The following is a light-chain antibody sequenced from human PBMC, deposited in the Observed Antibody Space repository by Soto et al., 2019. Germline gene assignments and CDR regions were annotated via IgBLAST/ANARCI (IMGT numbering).Light chain of an antibody. V-gene: IGKV1-33*01. J-gene: IGKJ3*01. CDR2: YAS. CDR1: QDISNS. Sequence: DIQMTQSPSSLSASVGDRVTITCQASQDISNSLNWYQQKPGTAPKLLIYYASNLKTGVPSRFSGSGYGTDFTFTISSLQPEDIATFSFQHYDHLPFTFGPGTKVNI. CDR3: QHYDHLPFT.